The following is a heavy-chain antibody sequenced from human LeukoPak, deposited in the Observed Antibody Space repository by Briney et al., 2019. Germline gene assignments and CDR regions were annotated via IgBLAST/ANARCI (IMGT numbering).Heavy chain of an antibody. D-gene: IGHD2-15*01. V-gene: IGHV3-7*01. Sequence: TGGSLRLSCAASGFTFSNYWMSWVRQAPGKGLEWVANIQQDGSEKYYVDSVKGRFTISRDNAKKSLYLQMNSLRAEDTAVYYCAGTETGPGVRGGKKENWFDPWGQGTLVTVSS. CDR3: AGTETGPGVRGGKKENWFDP. CDR2: IQQDGSEK. CDR1: GFTFSNYW. J-gene: IGHJ5*02.